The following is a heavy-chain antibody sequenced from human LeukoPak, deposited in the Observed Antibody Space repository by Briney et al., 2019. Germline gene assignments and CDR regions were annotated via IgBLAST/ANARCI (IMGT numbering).Heavy chain of an antibody. V-gene: IGHV1-18*01. CDR3: ARMHYYDSGGSNWFDP. Sequence: ASVKVSCKASGYTFTSYGISWVQQAPGQGLEWMGWISAYNGNTNYAQKLQGRVTMTTDTSTSTAYMELRSLRSEDTAVYYCARMHYYDSGGSNWFDPWGQGTLVTVSS. D-gene: IGHD3-10*01. CDR1: GYTFTSYG. CDR2: ISAYNGNT. J-gene: IGHJ5*02.